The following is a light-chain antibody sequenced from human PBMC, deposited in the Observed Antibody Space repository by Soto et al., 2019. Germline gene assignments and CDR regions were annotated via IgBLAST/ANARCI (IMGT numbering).Light chain of an antibody. J-gene: IGKJ1*01. CDR2: DAS. CDR1: QSISNR. V-gene: IGKV1-5*01. Sequence: DIQMSQSPSTLSASVGDGVTITCRASQSISNRLAWYQQKPGEAPKYLIYDASTLDSGAPSRFSGSGSGTAFTLSISSLQPDDFATYYCQQYNSYLWTFGQGTKVEI. CDR3: QQYNSYLWT.